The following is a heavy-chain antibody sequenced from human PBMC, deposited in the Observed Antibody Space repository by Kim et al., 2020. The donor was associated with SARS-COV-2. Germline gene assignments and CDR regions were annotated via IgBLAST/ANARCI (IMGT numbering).Heavy chain of an antibody. J-gene: IGHJ4*02. Sequence: SETLSLTCTVSGGSISSYYWSWIRQPPGKGLEWIGYIYYSGSTNYNPSLKSRVTISVDTSKNQFSLKLSSVTAADTAVYYCASLGYSGYDFAYWGQGTLVTVSS. V-gene: IGHV4-59*08. CDR2: IYYSGST. CDR3: ASLGYSGYDFAY. D-gene: IGHD5-12*01. CDR1: GGSISSYY.